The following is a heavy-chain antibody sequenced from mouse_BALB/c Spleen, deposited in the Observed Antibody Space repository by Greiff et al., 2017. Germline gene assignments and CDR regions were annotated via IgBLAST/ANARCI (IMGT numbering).Heavy chain of an antibody. J-gene: IGHJ3*01. Sequence: EVKLVESGGGLVKLGGSLKLSCAASGFTFSSYYMSWVRQTPEKRLELVAAINSNGGSTYYPDTVKGRFTISRDNAKNTLYLQMSSLKSEDTALYYCARQGGDNLFAYWGQGTLVTVSA. V-gene: IGHV5-6-2*01. CDR3: ARQGGDNLFAY. D-gene: IGHD1-3*01. CDR2: INSNGGST. CDR1: GFTFSSYY.